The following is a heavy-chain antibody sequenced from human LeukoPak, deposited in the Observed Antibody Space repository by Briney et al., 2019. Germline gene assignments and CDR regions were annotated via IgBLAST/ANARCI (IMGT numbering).Heavy chain of an antibody. CDR2: IRYDGSNK. Sequence: PGGSLRLSCAASGFTFSSYSMNWVRQAPGKGLEWVAFIRYDGSNKYYADSVKGRFTISRDNSKNTLYLQMNSLRAEDTAVYYCAKGSDSYIAAPVFDYWGQGTLVTVSS. CDR1: GFTFSSYS. J-gene: IGHJ4*02. CDR3: AKGSDSYIAAPVFDY. V-gene: IGHV3-30*02. D-gene: IGHD6-13*01.